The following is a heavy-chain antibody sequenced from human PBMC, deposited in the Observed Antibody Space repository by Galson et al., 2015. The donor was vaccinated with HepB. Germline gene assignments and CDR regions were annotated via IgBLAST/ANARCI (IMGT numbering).Heavy chain of an antibody. CDR3: ARLRYYDSRTYHNIGRDYNSYGMSV. CDR2: IYPADSET. CDR1: GYSFAGYW. D-gene: IGHD3-10*01. V-gene: IGHV5-51*01. Sequence: QSGAEVKKPGESLKISCKGSGYSFAGYWIGWVCQVPGTGLEWMRTIYPADSETRYSPSFQGQVTLSADKSISTAYLQWSSLKASDTGTYFCARLRYYDSRTYHNIGRDYNSYGMSVWGQGTTVIVSS. J-gene: IGHJ6*02.